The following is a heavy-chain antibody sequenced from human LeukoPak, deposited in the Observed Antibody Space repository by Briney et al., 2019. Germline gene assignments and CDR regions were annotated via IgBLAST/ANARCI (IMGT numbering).Heavy chain of an antibody. CDR1: GFTFSSYG. CDR2: ISPSSSTI. Sequence: PGGSLRLSCAASGFTFSSYGMNWVRQAPGKGLEWVSYISPSSSTIYYADSGKGRFTVSRDNAKNSLYLQMNSLRAEDTAVYYCARGHTPYGSGCTAAYWGQGTLVTVSS. J-gene: IGHJ4*02. D-gene: IGHD6-19*01. V-gene: IGHV3-48*01. CDR3: ARGHTPYGSGCTAAY.